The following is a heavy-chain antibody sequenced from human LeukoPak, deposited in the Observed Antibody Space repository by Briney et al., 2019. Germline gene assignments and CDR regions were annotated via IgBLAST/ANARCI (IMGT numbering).Heavy chain of an antibody. CDR1: GVSITSGNYY. D-gene: IGHD4-23*01. Sequence: PSETLSLTCTVSGVSITSGNYYWDWIRQPPGQGLEWIGSMYYTGNTYYNPSLKSRVTLSLDTSKNHFSLRLSSLTAADTAVYYCATQRLATVAPFDNWGQGTPVTVSS. V-gene: IGHV4-39*01. CDR2: MYYTGNT. J-gene: IGHJ4*02. CDR3: ATQRLATVAPFDN.